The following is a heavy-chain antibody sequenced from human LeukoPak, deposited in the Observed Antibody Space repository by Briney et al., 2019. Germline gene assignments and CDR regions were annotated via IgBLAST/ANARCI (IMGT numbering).Heavy chain of an antibody. V-gene: IGHV3-30*14. CDR1: GFTFSSYV. J-gene: IGHJ4*02. CDR3: AKVREIMFRGPQDY. Sequence: GGSLRLSCAPSGFTFSSYVMHWVRQAPGKGLEWVAVISYDGSIESYADSVKGRFTISRDNSQNTLYLQMDSLRPDDTAVYYCAKVREIMFRGPQDYWGQGTLVTVSS. D-gene: IGHD3-16*01. CDR2: ISYDGSIE.